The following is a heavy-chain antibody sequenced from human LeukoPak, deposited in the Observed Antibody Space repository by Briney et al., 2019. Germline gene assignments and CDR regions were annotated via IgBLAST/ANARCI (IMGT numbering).Heavy chain of an antibody. CDR3: AKRADY. CDR2: LYSGGKT. V-gene: IGHV3-53*01. CDR1: GFTASSND. Sequence: GGSLRLSCAAPGFTASSNDMSWVRQAPGKGLECVSVLYSGGKTYYADSVKGRFTISRDNSKNTLYLQMNSLRAEDTAVYYCAKRADYWGQGTLVTVSS. J-gene: IGHJ4*02.